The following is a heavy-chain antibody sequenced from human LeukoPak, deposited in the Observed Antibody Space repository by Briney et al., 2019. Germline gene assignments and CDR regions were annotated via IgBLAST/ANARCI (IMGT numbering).Heavy chain of an antibody. V-gene: IGHV4-61*02. CDR3: ATFAGGPIWVRGVIITSPEFDY. J-gene: IGHJ4*02. CDR2: VYSSGTT. CDR1: GGSISSDRYY. Sequence: SQTLSLTCSVSGGSISSDRYYWSWIRQPAGKGLEWIGRVYSSGTTNQNPSLKSRVTISVDTSKNQFSLKLSSVTAADTAVYYCATFAGGPIWVRGVIITSPEFDYWGQGTLVTVSS. D-gene: IGHD3-10*01.